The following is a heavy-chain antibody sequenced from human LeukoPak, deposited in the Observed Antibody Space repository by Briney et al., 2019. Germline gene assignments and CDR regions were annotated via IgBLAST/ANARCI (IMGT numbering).Heavy chain of an antibody. Sequence: PSETLSLTCTVSGGSISSGNYYWSWIRQPPGKGLEWIGEIYYSGSTKYNPSLKSRITISVDTSKNQFSLNLRSVTAADTAVYYCAKNRLNSGGYPSFEYWGQGTLVTVSS. J-gene: IGHJ4*02. D-gene: IGHD3-22*01. CDR1: GGSISSGNYY. V-gene: IGHV4-61*01. CDR2: IYYSGST. CDR3: AKNRLNSGGYPSFEY.